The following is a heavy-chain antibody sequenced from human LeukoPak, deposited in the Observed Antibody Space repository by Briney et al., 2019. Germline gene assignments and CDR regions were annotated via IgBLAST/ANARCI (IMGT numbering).Heavy chain of an antibody. Sequence: HPGGSLRLSCAASGFTFSSYGMHWVRQAPGKGLEWVAVIWYDGNNKYYADSVKGRFTISRDNSKNTLYLQMNSPRAEDTAVYYCAKDSRFYSSGWPFDYWGQGTLVTVSS. CDR2: IWYDGNNK. CDR3: AKDSRFYSSGWPFDY. V-gene: IGHV3-33*06. CDR1: GFTFSSYG. D-gene: IGHD6-19*01. J-gene: IGHJ4*02.